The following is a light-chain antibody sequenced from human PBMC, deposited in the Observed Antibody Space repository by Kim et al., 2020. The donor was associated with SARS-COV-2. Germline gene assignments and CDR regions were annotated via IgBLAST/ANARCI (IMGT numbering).Light chain of an antibody. J-gene: IGLJ2*01. CDR1: KLGDKY. Sequence: SYELTQPPSVSVSPGQTASITCSGDKLGDKYACWYQQKPGQSPVLVMYQDSKRPSGIPERFSGSNSGNTATLTISGTQAMDEDDYYCQAWDRTTVVFGGG. CDR3: QAWDRTTVV. CDR2: QDS. V-gene: IGLV3-1*01.